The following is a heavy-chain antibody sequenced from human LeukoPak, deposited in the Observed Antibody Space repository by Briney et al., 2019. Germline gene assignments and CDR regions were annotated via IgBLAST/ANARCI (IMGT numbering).Heavy chain of an antibody. J-gene: IGHJ4*02. CDR2: IYYSGST. Sequence: PSETLSLTCTVSGGSVSSGSYYWSWIRQPPGKGLEWIGYIYYSGSTNYNPSLKSRVTISVDTSKNQFSLKLSSVTAADTAVYFWASEGMLTFGGVIVMGGGYFDYWGQGTLVTVSS. CDR1: GGSVSSGSYY. D-gene: IGHD3-16*02. CDR3: ASEGMLTFGGVIVMGGGYFDY. V-gene: IGHV4-61*01.